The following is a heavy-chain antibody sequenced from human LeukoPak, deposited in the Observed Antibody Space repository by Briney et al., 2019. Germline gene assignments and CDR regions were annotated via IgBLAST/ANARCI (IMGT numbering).Heavy chain of an antibody. V-gene: IGHV4-30-4*08. CDR3: ARANYYDSSGYYWYFDY. CDR1: GGSISSGDYY. Sequence: SQTLSLTCTVSGGSISSGDYYWGWIRQPPGKGLEWIGYIYSGSTYYNPSLKSRVTISVDTSKNQLSLKLSSVTAADTAVYYCARANYYDSSGYYWYFDYWGQGTLVTVSS. D-gene: IGHD3-22*01. J-gene: IGHJ4*02. CDR2: IYSGST.